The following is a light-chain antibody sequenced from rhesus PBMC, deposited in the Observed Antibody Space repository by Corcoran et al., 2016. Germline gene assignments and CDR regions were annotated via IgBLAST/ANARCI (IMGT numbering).Light chain of an antibody. J-gene: IGKJ2*01. CDR1: QGISSW. CDR2: KAA. Sequence: DIQMTQSPSSLPASVGDTVTITCRASQGISSWLAWYQQKPGKAPKLLIFKAACLQSGAPSRFSGSGSGTDFTLTISSLQSEDFATYYCQQYSSRPYSFGQGTKVKIK. CDR3: QQYSSRPYS. V-gene: IGKV1-22*01.